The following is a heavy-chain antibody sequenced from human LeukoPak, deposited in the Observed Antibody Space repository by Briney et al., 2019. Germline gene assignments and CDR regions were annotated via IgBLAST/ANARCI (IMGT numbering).Heavy chain of an antibody. CDR3: ARASVGYCSGGSCYSISGYFDY. CDR1: GYTFTRYA. J-gene: IGHJ4*02. V-gene: IGHV1-69*13. D-gene: IGHD2-15*01. CDR2: IIPIFGTA. Sequence: SVKVSCKASGYTFTRYAMIWVRQAPGQGLEWMGGIIPIFGTANYAQKFQGRVTITADESTSTAYMELSSLRSEDTAVYYCARASVGYCSGGSCYSISGYFDYWGQGTLVTVSS.